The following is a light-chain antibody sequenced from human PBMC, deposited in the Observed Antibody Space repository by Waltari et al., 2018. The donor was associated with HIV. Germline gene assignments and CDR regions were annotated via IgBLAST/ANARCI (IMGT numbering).Light chain of an antibody. CDR2: AAS. Sequence: DIQMTQSPSSLSVSVGDRVTITCRASHGIYNYVRWYQQKPGKVPKLLIFAASTLHYGVPSRFSGSGSGTDFTLTITSLQPEDVASYYCQEYYSAPLTFGGGTKVEI. J-gene: IGKJ4*01. V-gene: IGKV1-27*01. CDR3: QEYYSAPLT. CDR1: HGIYNY.